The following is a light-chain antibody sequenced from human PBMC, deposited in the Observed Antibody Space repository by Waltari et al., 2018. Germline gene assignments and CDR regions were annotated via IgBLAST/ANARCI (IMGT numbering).Light chain of an antibody. V-gene: IGKV1-16*01. CDR1: QGISNF. Sequence: DIQMTQSPSSLSASVGDTVTITCRASQGISNFLVWFQQHPGKPPKSLIYAASTLQDGVPSRFSGRGSGTDFTLTISSRQPEDFATYYCQHYDGFPYTVGQGTRVDI. CDR2: AAS. J-gene: IGKJ2*01. CDR3: QHYDGFPYT.